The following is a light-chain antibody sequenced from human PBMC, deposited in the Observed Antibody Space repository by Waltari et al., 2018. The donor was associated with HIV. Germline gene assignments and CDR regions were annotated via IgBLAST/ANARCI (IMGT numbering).Light chain of an antibody. Sequence: DVQLTQSPSSLSASLGHRVTIPCRASQTVNNKLNWYQQKPGEAPKVVIYDASTLESGVPSRFRGGGSRTDFTRTITSLQLDDFATYFCQQSFSYPLTFGPGTKVDI. J-gene: IGKJ3*01. CDR3: QQSFSYPLT. CDR1: QTVNNK. CDR2: DAS. V-gene: IGKV1-39*01.